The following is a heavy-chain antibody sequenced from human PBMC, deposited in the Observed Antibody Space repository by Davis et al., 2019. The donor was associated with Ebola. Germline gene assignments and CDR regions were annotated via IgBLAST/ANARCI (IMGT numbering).Heavy chain of an antibody. V-gene: IGHV1-18*01. D-gene: IGHD4-17*01. CDR2: ISAYNGNT. J-gene: IGHJ6*02. Sequence: ASVKVSCKASGYTFTSYGISWVRQAPGQGLEWMGWISAYNGNTNYAQKLQGRVTMTTDTSTSTAYMELSSLRSEDTAVYYCASRRATVTPLSSYYYYGMDVWGQGTTVTVSS. CDR1: GYTFTSYG. CDR3: ASRRATVTPLSSYYYYGMDV.